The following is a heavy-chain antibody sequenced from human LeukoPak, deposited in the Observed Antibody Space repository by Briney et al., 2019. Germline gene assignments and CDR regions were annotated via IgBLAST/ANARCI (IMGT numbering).Heavy chain of an antibody. CDR2: IRTNTGSP. CDR3: AKDLDSAAFDI. D-gene: IGHD2-15*01. CDR1: GYTFTTYA. Sequence: ASVKVSCKASGYTFTTYAINWVRHAPGQGLEYMGWIRTNTGSPTYAQGFTGRFVFSLDTSVNTAYLQISSLKAEDTAVYYCAKDLDSAAFDIWGQGTMVTVSS. V-gene: IGHV7-4-1*02. J-gene: IGHJ3*02.